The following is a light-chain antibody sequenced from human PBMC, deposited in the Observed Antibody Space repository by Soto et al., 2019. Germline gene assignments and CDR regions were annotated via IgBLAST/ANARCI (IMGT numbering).Light chain of an antibody. CDR3: QQSTDTPYT. CDR2: AAS. J-gene: IGKJ2*01. Sequence: DIQMTQSPSSLSAFAGDRVTITCRASQSISSYLNWYQQQPGKAPKLLIYAASSLQSGVPSRFSGSGSGTDFTLTISSLQPEDFATYYCQQSTDTPYTFGQGTKLEIK. CDR1: QSISSY. V-gene: IGKV1-39*01.